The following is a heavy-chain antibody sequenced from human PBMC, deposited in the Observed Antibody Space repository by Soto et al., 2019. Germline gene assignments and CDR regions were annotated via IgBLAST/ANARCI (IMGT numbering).Heavy chain of an antibody. D-gene: IGHD1-26*01. V-gene: IGHV4-34*01. CDR3: ASGRWVGSRGGFDC. CDR2: INHSGST. J-gene: IGHJ4*02. Sequence: QVQLQQWGAGLLKPSETLSLTCAVYGGSFSGYYWSWIRQPPGKGLEWIGEINHSGSTNYNPSLHSSVPIFATRSNNQLTQKASSCTVLSHAELFFASGRWVGSRGGFDCWGQGTLVTVSS. CDR1: GGSFSGYY.